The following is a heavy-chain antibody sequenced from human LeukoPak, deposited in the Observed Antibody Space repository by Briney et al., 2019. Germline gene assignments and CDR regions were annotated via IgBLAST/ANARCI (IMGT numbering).Heavy chain of an antibody. J-gene: IGHJ4*02. V-gene: IGHV4-39*01. D-gene: IGHD3-10*01. CDR1: GGSISSYY. CDR3: ARHTTYYFASGSYYNLPSVDY. Sequence: SETLSLTCTVSGGSISSYYWSWIRQPPGKGLEWIGSIYYSGTAYYNPSLKSRVTISVDTSKNQFSLKLSSVTAADTAVYYCARHTTYYFASGSYYNLPSVDYWGQGPLVTVSS. CDR2: IYYSGTA.